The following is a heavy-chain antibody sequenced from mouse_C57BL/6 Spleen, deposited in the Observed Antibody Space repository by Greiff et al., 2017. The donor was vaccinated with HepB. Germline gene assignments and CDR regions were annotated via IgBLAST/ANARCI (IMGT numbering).Heavy chain of an antibody. Sequence: QVQLQQPGTELVKPGASVKLSCKASGYTFTSYWMHWVKQRPGQGLEWIGNINPSNGGTNYNEKFKSKATLTVDKSSSTAYMQLSSLTSEDSAVYYSAREVGQLRPNYFDYWGQGTTLTVSS. D-gene: IGHD3-2*02. CDR2: INPSNGGT. CDR1: GYTFTSYW. V-gene: IGHV1-53*01. CDR3: AREVGQLRPNYFDY. J-gene: IGHJ2*01.